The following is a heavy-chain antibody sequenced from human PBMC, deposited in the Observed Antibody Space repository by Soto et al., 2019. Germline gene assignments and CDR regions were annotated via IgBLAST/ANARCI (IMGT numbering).Heavy chain of an antibody. CDR3: ARHTTRRYCSSTSCRRDHNWFDP. D-gene: IGHD2-2*01. CDR2: IYYSGST. J-gene: IGHJ5*02. Sequence: QSQTLSLTCTVSGGSISSSSYYWGWIRQPPGKGLEWIGSIYYSGSTYYNPSLKSRVSISVDTSKNQFSLKLSSVTAADTAVYYCARHTTRRYCSSTSCRRDHNWFDPWGQGTLVTVSS. V-gene: IGHV4-39*01. CDR1: GGSISSSSYY.